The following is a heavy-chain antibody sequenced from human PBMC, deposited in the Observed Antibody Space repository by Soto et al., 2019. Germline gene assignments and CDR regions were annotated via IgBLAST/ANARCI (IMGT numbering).Heavy chain of an antibody. CDR1: GGSISSSY. J-gene: IGHJ4*02. D-gene: IGHD5-12*01. V-gene: IGHV4-59*01. Sequence: SETLSLTCRVSGGSISSSYWTWIRQPSGNGLEWIGYSHYSGLTNYKPSLKSRVTMSLDTSTNQFSLKLSFVTAADTAVYYCARDTGYDYRFDYWGQGALVTVSS. CDR3: ARDTGYDYRFDY. CDR2: SHYSGLT.